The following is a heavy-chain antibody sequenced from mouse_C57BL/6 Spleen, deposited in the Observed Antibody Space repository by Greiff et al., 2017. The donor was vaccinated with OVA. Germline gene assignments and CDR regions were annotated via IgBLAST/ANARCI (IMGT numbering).Heavy chain of an antibody. CDR1: GYSFTGYY. Sequence: VQLQQSGPELVKPGASVKISCKASGYSFTGYYMNWVKQSPEKSLEWIGEINPSTGGTTYNQKFKAKATLSVDKSSSTAYMQLKSLTSEDSAVYYCARRSSSGYGGFAYWGQGTLVTVSA. CDR2: INPSTGGT. V-gene: IGHV1-42*01. D-gene: IGHD3-2*02. CDR3: ARRSSSGYGGFAY. J-gene: IGHJ3*01.